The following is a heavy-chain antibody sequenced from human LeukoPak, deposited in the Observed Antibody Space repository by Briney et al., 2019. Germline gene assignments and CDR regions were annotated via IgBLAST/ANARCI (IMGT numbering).Heavy chain of an antibody. CDR1: GFTFSSYS. CDR2: ISSSSSYI. D-gene: IGHD3-10*01. V-gene: IGHV3-21*01. Sequence: PGGSLRLSCAASGFTFSSYSMNWVRQAPGKGLEWVSSISSSSSYIYYADSVKGRLTISRDNAKNSLYLQMNSLRAGDTAVYYCARVLRGGGGFDYWGQGTLVTVSS. CDR3: ARVLRGGGGFDY. J-gene: IGHJ4*02.